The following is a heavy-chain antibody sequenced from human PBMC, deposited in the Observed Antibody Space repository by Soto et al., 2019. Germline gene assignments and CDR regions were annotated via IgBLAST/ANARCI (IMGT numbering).Heavy chain of an antibody. Sequence: ASVKVSCKASGYTFTGYYMHWVRQAPGQGLEWMGWINPNSGGTNYAQKFQGWVTMTRDTSISTAYMELSRLRSDDTAVYYCAREVSSGYDSSHFDYWGQGTLVTVSS. V-gene: IGHV1-2*04. CDR2: INPNSGGT. CDR1: GYTFTGYY. J-gene: IGHJ4*02. D-gene: IGHD5-12*01. CDR3: AREVSSGYDSSHFDY.